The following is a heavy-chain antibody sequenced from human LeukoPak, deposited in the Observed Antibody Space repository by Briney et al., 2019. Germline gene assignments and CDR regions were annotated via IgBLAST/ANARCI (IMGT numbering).Heavy chain of an antibody. Sequence: EASVKVSCKASGYTFTSYYMHWVRQAPGQGLEWMGIINPSGGSTSYAQKFQGRVTMTRDTSTSTVYMELSSLRSEDTAVYYCAIGWGPHGSGSYSPNNWGQGTLVTVSS. CDR2: INPSGGST. J-gene: IGHJ4*02. CDR3: AIGWGPHGSGSYSPNN. CDR1: GYTFTSYY. D-gene: IGHD3-10*01. V-gene: IGHV1-46*01.